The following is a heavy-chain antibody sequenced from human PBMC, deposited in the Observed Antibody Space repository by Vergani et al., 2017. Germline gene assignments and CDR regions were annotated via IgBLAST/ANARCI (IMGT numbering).Heavy chain of an antibody. CDR3: AHSYYDFWSGYYTGYFQH. CDR1: GFSLSTSGVG. V-gene: IGHV2-5*02. D-gene: IGHD3-3*01. J-gene: IGHJ1*01. CDR2: IYWDDDK. Sequence: QITLKESGPTLVKPTQPLTLTCTFSGFSLSTSGVGVGWIRQPPGKALEWLALIYWDDDKRYSPSLKSRLTITKDTSKNQVVLTMTNMDPVDTATYYCAHSYYDFWSGYYTGYFQHWGQGTLVTVSS.